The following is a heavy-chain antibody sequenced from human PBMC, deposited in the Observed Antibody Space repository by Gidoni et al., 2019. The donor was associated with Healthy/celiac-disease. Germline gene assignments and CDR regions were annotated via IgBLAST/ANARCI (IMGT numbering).Heavy chain of an antibody. Sequence: EVQLLESGGGLVQPGGSLRLSCAASGFTFSRYAMSWVRQAPGKGLELVSAISGSGGSTYYADSVKGRFTISRDNSKNTLYLQMNSLRAEDTAVYYCAKSDSSGYYYVTHLFDYWGQGTLVTVSS. V-gene: IGHV3-23*01. CDR1: GFTFSRYA. CDR2: ISGSGGST. CDR3: AKSDSSGYYYVTHLFDY. D-gene: IGHD3-22*01. J-gene: IGHJ4*02.